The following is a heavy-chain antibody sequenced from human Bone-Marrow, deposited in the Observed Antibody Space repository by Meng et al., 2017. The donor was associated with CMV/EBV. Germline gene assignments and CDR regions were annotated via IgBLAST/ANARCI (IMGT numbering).Heavy chain of an antibody. CDR3: AREPLTPMTTVTTNGMDV. CDR1: GFTFSSYS. CDR2: ISSTSSYI. J-gene: IGHJ6*02. V-gene: IGHV3-21*01. Sequence: GGSLRLSCAASGFTFSSYSMNWVRQAPGKGLEWVSSISSTSSYIYYADSVKGRFTISRDNAKNSLYLQMNSLRADDTAVYYCAREPLTPMTTVTTNGMDVWGQGTTVTVSS. D-gene: IGHD4-11*01.